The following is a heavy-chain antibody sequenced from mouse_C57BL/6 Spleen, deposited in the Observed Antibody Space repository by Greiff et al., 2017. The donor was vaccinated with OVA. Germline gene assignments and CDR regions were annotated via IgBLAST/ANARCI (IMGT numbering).Heavy chain of an antibody. V-gene: IGHV3-6*01. CDR1: GYSIPSGYY. Sequence: VQLKESGPGLVKPSQSLSLTCSVTGYSIPSGYYWNWIRQFPGNKLEWMGYISYDGSNNYNPSLKNRIAITRDTSKNQFFLKLNSVTTEDTATYYCARDHWYYFDYWGQGTTLTVSS. CDR3: ARDHWYYFDY. CDR2: ISYDGSN. J-gene: IGHJ2*01.